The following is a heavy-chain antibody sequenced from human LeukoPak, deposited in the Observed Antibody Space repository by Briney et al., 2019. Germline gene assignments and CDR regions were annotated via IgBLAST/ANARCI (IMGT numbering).Heavy chain of an antibody. J-gene: IGHJ4*02. CDR1: GFTFDDHG. D-gene: IGHD4-23*01. V-gene: IGHV3-48*04. CDR3: ARESFDYGGTDY. CDR2: ISSSGSTI. Sequence: GGSLRLSCAASGFTFDDHGMSWVRQAPGKGLEWVSYISSSGSTIYYADSVKGRFTISRDNAKNSLYLQMNSLRAEDAAVYYCARESFDYGGTDYWGQGTLVTVSS.